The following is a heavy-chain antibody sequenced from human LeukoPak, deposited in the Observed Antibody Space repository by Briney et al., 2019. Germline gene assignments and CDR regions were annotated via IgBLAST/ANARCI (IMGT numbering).Heavy chain of an antibody. CDR1: GYTFTSYD. CDR2: MNPNSGNT. J-gene: IGHJ4*02. Sequence: ASVKVSCKASGYTFTSYDINWVRQATGQGPEWMGWMNPNSGNTGYAQKFRGSVSITRNTSISTAYMELSSLISEDTAVYYCARLGELSSDDYWGQGTPVTVSS. CDR3: ARLGELSSDDY. V-gene: IGHV1-8*03. D-gene: IGHD3-16*02.